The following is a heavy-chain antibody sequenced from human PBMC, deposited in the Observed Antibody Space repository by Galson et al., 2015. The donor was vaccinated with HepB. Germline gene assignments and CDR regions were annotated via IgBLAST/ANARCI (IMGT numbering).Heavy chain of an antibody. D-gene: IGHD3-16*01. CDR2: ISGSGSSI. J-gene: IGHJ4*02. CDR1: AFTFSGYY. CDR3: AREGSDGRMVTF. Sequence: SLRLSCAASAFTFSGYYMSWIRQAPGKGLEWVSYISGSGSSIYYADSVKGRFTISRDNAKNSLYMQMNSLRAGDTAAYSCAREGSDGRMVTFWGQGTLVTVSS. V-gene: IGHV3-11*01.